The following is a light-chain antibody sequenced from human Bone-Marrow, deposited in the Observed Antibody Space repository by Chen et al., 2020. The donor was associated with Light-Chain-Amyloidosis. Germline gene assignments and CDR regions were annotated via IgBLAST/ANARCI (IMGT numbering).Light chain of an antibody. CDR1: SSDVGGDNH. CDR2: EVT. J-gene: IGLJ1*01. V-gene: IGLV2-14*01. CDR3: SSYTITNTLV. Sequence: QSALTQPASVSGSPGQSITISFTGTSSDVGGDNHVSWYQQHPDKAPKLMIDEVTNRPSWVTDRFSGSKADNTASLTISGLQTEDEADYFCSSYTITNTLVFGSGTRVTVL.